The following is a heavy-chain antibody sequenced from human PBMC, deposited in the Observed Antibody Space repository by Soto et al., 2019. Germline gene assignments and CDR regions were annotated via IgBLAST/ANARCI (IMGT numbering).Heavy chain of an antibody. CDR2: ISGHNGNT. D-gene: IGHD1-26*01. J-gene: IGHJ6*02. CDR3: ARDYKVGSTWTYYYYMDI. CDR1: GYTFTSNA. V-gene: IGHV1-18*01. Sequence: GASVKVSCKASGYTFTSNAISWVRQAPGQGLEWMGWISGHNGNTKYAQKFQGRVSMTTDKFTNTAYMELRSLRFDDTAVYYCARDYKVGSTWTYYYYMDIWGQGTTVTVSS.